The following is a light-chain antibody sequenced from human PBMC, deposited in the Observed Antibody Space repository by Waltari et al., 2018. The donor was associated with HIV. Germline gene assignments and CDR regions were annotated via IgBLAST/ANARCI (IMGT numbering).Light chain of an antibody. CDR3: SSYTTSSTWV. V-gene: IGLV2-18*02. J-gene: IGLJ3*02. Sequence: YQQPPGTAPKLIIYEVTNRPSGVAVRFSGSKSGNTASLTISGLQAEDEADYYCSSYTTSSTWVFGGGTQLTVL. CDR2: EVT.